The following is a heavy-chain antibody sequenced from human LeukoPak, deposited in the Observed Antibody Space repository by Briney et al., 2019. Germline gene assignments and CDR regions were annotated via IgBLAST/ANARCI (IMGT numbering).Heavy chain of an antibody. J-gene: IGHJ1*01. Sequence: PSETLSLTCTVSGVSISSYYWSWIRQPPGKGLEWIGYIYYSGSTNYNPSLKSRVTISVDTSKNQFSLKLSSVTAADTAVYYCARGSDSSSWEAEYFQHWGQGTLVTVSS. CDR1: GVSISSYY. CDR2: IYYSGST. D-gene: IGHD6-13*01. V-gene: IGHV4-59*01. CDR3: ARGSDSSSWEAEYFQH.